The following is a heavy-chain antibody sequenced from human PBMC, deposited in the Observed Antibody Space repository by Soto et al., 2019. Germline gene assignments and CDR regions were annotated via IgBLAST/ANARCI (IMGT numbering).Heavy chain of an antibody. Sequence: QAQLQESGPGLVKPSETLSLTCTVSNGSISPNYWSWIRQPPGKGLEWIGYIYFAGTTTYNPSLKSRVTISLDASKNRFSLRLTSVTAADTAVYYCARLGAYFQALDSWGQGTLVTVSS. CDR3: ARLGAYFQALDS. J-gene: IGHJ4*02. CDR1: NGSISPNY. CDR2: IYFAGTT. V-gene: IGHV4-59*08. D-gene: IGHD3-16*01.